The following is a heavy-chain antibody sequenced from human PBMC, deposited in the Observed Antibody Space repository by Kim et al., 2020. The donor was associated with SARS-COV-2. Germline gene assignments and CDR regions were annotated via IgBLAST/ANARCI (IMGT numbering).Heavy chain of an antibody. V-gene: IGHV5-51*01. CDR3: ARQWEQYYDY. J-gene: IGHJ4*02. CDR1: GDSFTNYW. CDR2: IDPDNSET. D-gene: IGHD1-26*01. Sequence: GESLKISCKSSGDSFTNYWIGWVRQMPGKGLEWMGIIDPDNSETRYSPSYQGQVTFSADKSINTAYLQWSSLKASDTAMYYCARQWEQYYDYWGQGTLVTVSS.